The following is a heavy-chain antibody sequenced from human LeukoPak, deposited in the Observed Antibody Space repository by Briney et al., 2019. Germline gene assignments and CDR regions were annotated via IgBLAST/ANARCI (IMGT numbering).Heavy chain of an antibody. J-gene: IGHJ4*02. CDR3: ARAWGIAVTNTGYQDY. CDR1: GFTFSSYG. D-gene: IGHD6-19*01. V-gene: IGHV3-30*02. Sequence: GGSLRLSCAASGFTFSSYGMHWVRQAPGKGLEWVAFIRYDGSNKYYADSVKGRFTISRDDAKNTLYLQMNSLRAEDTAVYYCARAWGIAVTNTGYQDYWGQGTLVTVSS. CDR2: IRYDGSNK.